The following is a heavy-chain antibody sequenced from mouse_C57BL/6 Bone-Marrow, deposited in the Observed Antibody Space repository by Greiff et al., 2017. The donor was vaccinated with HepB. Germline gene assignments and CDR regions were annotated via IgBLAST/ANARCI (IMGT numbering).Heavy chain of an antibody. D-gene: IGHD1-1*01. Sequence: QVQLQQPGAELVKPGASVKLSCKASGYTFTSYWMHWVKQRPGQGLEWIGVIDPSDSYTNYNQKFKGKATLTVDTSSSTAYMQLSSLTSEDSAVYYCARFPYGSSLHFDVWGTGTTVTVSS. CDR2: IDPSDSYT. J-gene: IGHJ1*03. CDR3: ARFPYGSSLHFDV. CDR1: GYTFTSYW. V-gene: IGHV1-59*01.